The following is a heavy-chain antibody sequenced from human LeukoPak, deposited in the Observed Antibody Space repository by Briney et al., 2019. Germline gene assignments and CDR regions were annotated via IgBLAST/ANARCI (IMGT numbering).Heavy chain of an antibody. Sequence: GRSLRLSCVGSGFTVLDHAMHWVRQAPGKGLEWVSGIGWSSGRIDYADSVKGRFTISRDNSKNTLYLQMNSLRADDTAVYYCARGKADIVVVPAAIVYWGQGTLVTVSS. J-gene: IGHJ4*02. D-gene: IGHD2-2*02. CDR3: ARGKADIVVVPAAIVY. CDR2: IGWSSGRI. V-gene: IGHV3-9*01. CDR1: GFTVLDHA.